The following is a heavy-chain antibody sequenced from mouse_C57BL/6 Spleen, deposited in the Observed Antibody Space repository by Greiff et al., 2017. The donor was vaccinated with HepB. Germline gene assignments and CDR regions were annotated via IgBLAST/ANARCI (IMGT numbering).Heavy chain of an antibody. CDR1: GFTFSDAW. J-gene: IGHJ2*01. Sequence: EVKLVESGGGLVQPGGSMKLSCAASGFTFSDAWMDWVRQSPEKGLEWVAEIRNKANNHATYYAESVKGRFTISRDDSKSSVYLQMNSLRAEDTGIYYCTRLDDYDGYYFDYWGQGTTLTVSS. CDR3: TRLDDYDGYYFDY. V-gene: IGHV6-6*01. D-gene: IGHD2-4*01. CDR2: IRNKANNHAT.